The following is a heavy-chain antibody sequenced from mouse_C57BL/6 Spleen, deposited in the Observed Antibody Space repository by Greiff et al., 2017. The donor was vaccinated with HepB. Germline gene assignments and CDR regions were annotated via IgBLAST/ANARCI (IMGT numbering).Heavy chain of an antibody. CDR3: ARDSSGYNYLDY. V-gene: IGHV1-76*01. J-gene: IGHJ2*01. CDR2: IYPGSGNT. CDR1: GYTFTDYY. D-gene: IGHD3-2*02. Sequence: VQLQQSGAELVRPGASVKLSCKASGYTFTDYYINWVKQRPGQGLEWIARIYPGSGNTYYNEKFKGKATLTAEKSSSTAYMQLSSLTSEDSAVYFCARDSSGYNYLDYWGQGTTLTVSS.